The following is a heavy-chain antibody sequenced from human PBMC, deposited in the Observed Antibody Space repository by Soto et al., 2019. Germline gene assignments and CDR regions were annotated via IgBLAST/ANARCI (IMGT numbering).Heavy chain of an antibody. Sequence: QLQLQESGSGLVKPSQTLSLTCAVSGGSISSGGYSWSWIRQPPGKGLEWIGYIYHSGSTYYNPSLKRRVTISVDRSKNQFSLKLSSVTAADTAVYYCARVRRDSSGYCFDYWGQGTLVTVSS. CDR3: ARVRRDSSGYCFDY. J-gene: IGHJ4*02. D-gene: IGHD3-22*01. V-gene: IGHV4-30-2*01. CDR2: IYHSGST. CDR1: GGSISSGGYS.